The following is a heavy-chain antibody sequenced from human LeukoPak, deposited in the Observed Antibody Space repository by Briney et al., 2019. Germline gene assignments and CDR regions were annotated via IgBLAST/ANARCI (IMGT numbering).Heavy chain of an antibody. D-gene: IGHD3-3*01. CDR2: ISGSGGST. CDR3: ASAGDFWSGYYYY. V-gene: IGHV3-23*01. J-gene: IGHJ4*02. CDR1: GFTFSSYA. Sequence: GGSLRLSCAASGFTFSSYAMSWVRQAPGKGLEWVSAISGSGGSTSYADSVKGRFTISRDNAKNTLYLQMNSLRAEDTAVYYCASAGDFWSGYYYYWGQGTLVTVSS.